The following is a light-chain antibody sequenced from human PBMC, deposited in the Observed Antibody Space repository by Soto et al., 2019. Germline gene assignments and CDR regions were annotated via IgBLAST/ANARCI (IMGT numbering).Light chain of an antibody. CDR2: ENN. CDR1: SSNIGNNY. Sequence: QSVLTQPPSVSAAPGQKVTISCSGSSSNIGNNYVSWYQQPPGAAPKLLIYENNKRPSGIPDRFSGSKSGTSATLGITGLQTGDEADYYCGTWDSSLSAHWVFGGGTKLTVL. CDR3: GTWDSSLSAHWV. J-gene: IGLJ3*02. V-gene: IGLV1-51*02.